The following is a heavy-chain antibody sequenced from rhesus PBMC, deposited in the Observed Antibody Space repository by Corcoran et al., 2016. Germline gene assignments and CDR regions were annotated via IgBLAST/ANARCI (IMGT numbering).Heavy chain of an antibody. CDR3: ARRLATVTLSYFDY. V-gene: IGHV4S7*01. Sequence: QVRLQESGPGLVKPSATLSVTCAVSGVSLGGRTRWSRLCQFPGKGLVWIGYFYGGSGITIYNPSLNSRVTISTDTSKNQFSLKLSSVTAAYTAVYYCARRLATVTLSYFDYWGQGVLVTVSS. CDR2: FYGGSGIT. CDR1: GVSLGGRTR. D-gene: IGHD5-36*02. J-gene: IGHJ4*01.